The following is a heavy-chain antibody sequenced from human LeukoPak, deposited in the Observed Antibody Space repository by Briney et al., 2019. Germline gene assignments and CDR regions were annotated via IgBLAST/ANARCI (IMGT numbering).Heavy chain of an antibody. Sequence: PSETLSLTCTVSGGSISSSSYYWGWIRQPPGKGLEWIGSIYYSGSTYYNPSLKSRVTISVDTSKNQFSLNLSSVTAADTAVYYCARGSIVGATFDYFDYWGQGTLVTVSS. CDR3: ARGSIVGATFDYFDY. CDR2: IYYSGST. J-gene: IGHJ4*02. D-gene: IGHD1-26*01. V-gene: IGHV4-39*07. CDR1: GGSISSSSYY.